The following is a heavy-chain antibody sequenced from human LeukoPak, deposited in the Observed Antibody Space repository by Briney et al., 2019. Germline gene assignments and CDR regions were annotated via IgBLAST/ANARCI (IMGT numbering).Heavy chain of an antibody. V-gene: IGHV3-23*01. D-gene: IGHD3-3*01. CDR3: AKNFWSGEAPDY. Sequence: GGSLRLSCVASGFTFSTYAMTWVRQAPGKGLEWVSAISGSGDSTYFGDSVKGRFTISRDNSKSVLYLQMNSLRAEDTAVYYCAKNFWSGEAPDYWGQGTLVTVSS. CDR1: GFTFSTYA. J-gene: IGHJ4*02. CDR2: ISGSGDST.